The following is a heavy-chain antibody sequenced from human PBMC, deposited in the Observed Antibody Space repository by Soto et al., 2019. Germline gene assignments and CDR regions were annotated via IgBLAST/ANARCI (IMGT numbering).Heavy chain of an antibody. CDR2: IYSGGST. CDR1: GFTVSSNY. J-gene: IGHJ6*02. D-gene: IGHD5-18*01. CDR3: ARTAMAPYYYYYGMDV. V-gene: IGHV3-53*01. Sequence: EVQLVESGGGLIQPGGSLRLSCAASGFTVSSNYMSWVRQAPGKGLEWVSVIYSGGSTYYADSVKGRFTISRDNSKNTLYLQMNSLRAEDTDVYYCARTAMAPYYYYYGMDVWGQGTTVTVSS.